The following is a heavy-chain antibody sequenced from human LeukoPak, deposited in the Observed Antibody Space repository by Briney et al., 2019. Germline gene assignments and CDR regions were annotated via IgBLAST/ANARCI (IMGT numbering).Heavy chain of an antibody. D-gene: IGHD2-21*01. V-gene: IGHV4-34*01. CDR1: GGPFSVNY. J-gene: IGHJ6*03. Sequence: PSETLSLTCAVYGGPFSVNYWSWIPQPPGKGRNGIGKINHSGSTNYNPSLKSRVTISVDTSKNQFSLKLSSVTAADTAVYYCARRSRTYSNYYYYYMDVWGKGTTVTISS. CDR2: INHSGST. CDR3: ARRSRTYSNYYYYYMDV.